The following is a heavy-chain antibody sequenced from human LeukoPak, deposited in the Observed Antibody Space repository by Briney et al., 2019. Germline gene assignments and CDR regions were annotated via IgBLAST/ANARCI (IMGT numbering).Heavy chain of an antibody. D-gene: IGHD4-17*01. CDR1: GGSISSGDYY. V-gene: IGHV4-61*02. Sequence: PSETLSLTCTVSGGSISSGDYYWSWIRQPAGKGLEWIGRIYTSGSTNYNPSLKSRVTMSVDTSKNQFSLKLSSVTAADTAVYYCARGSRRTSTDYFDYWGQGTLVTVSS. CDR2: IYTSGST. CDR3: ARGSRRTSTDYFDY. J-gene: IGHJ4*02.